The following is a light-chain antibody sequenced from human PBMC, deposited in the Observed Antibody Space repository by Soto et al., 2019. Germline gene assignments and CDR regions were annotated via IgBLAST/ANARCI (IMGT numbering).Light chain of an antibody. CDR3: QKFNNYHPPIT. Sequence: AIQLTQSPSSLSASVGDRVTITCRASQGISSALAWYQQKPGKAPKLLIYDASSLESGVPSRFSGSGSGTDFTLTISSLQPEDFATYYCQKFNNYHPPITFGQGTRLEIK. J-gene: IGKJ5*01. CDR1: QGISSA. CDR2: DAS. V-gene: IGKV1D-13*01.